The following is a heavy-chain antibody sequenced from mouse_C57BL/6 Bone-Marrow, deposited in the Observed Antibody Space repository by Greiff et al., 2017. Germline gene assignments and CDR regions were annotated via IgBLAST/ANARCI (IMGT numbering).Heavy chain of an antibody. J-gene: IGHJ4*01. CDR1: GYTFTDYY. CDR2: INPYNGGT. V-gene: IGHV1-19*01. D-gene: IGHD6-2*01. Sequence: VQLKESGPVLVKPGASVKMSCKASGYTFTDYYMNWVKQSHGKSLEWIGVINPYNGGTSYNQKFKGKATLTVDKSSSTAYMELNSLTSEDSAVYYCKSLYAMDYWGRGTSVTVSS. CDR3: KSLYAMDY.